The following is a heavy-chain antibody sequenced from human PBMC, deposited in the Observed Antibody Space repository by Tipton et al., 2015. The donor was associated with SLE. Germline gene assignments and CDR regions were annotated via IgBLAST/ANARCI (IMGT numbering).Heavy chain of an antibody. J-gene: IGHJ2*01. CDR2: INHSGST. CDR1: GGSFSGYY. CDR3: TRDVFSTDWYFDL. D-gene: IGHD3-9*01. V-gene: IGHV4-34*01. Sequence: TLSLTCAVYGGSFSGYYWSWIRQPPGKGLEWIGEINHSGSTNYNPSLKSRVTISVDTSKNQFSLKLSSVTAADTAVYYCTRDVFSTDWYFDLWGRGTLVTVSS.